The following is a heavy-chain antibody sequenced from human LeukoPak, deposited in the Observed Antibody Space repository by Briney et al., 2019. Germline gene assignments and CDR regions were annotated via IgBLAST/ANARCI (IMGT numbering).Heavy chain of an antibody. CDR3: AKLTAAGIPIDY. D-gene: IGHD6-13*01. Sequence: PGGSLRLSCAASGFTFSGYAMPWVRQAPGKGLEWVAVISYDGSNKYYADSVKGRFTISRDNSKNTLYLQMNSLRAEDTAVYYCAKLTAAGIPIDYRGQGTLVTVSS. CDR2: ISYDGSNK. CDR1: GFTFSGYA. J-gene: IGHJ4*02. V-gene: IGHV3-30-3*02.